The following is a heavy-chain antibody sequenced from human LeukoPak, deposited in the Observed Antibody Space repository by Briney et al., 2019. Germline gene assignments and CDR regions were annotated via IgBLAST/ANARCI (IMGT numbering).Heavy chain of an antibody. J-gene: IGHJ5*02. Sequence: GGSLRLSCTVSGFTVSSNSMSWVRQAPGKGLEWVSFIYSDNTHYSDSVKGRFTISRDNSKNTLYLQMNSLKAEDTAVYYCAKDYSKTSYYGSGTYYRPNWFDPWGQGTLVTVSS. V-gene: IGHV3-66*03. CDR1: GFTVSSNS. CDR3: AKDYSKTSYYGSGTYYRPNWFDP. CDR2: IYSDNT. D-gene: IGHD3-10*01.